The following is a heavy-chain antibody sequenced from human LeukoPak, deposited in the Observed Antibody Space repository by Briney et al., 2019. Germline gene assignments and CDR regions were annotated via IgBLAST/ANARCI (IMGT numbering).Heavy chain of an antibody. CDR1: GYTFTGYY. V-gene: IGHV1-2*02. Sequence: ASVKVSCKASGYTFTGYYMHWVRQAPGQGLEWMGWINPNSGGTNYAQKFQGRVTMTRDTSISTAYMELSRLRSDDTAVYYCAGGSSSWSNWFDPWGQGTLVTVSS. CDR3: AGGSSSWSNWFDP. J-gene: IGHJ5*02. CDR2: INPNSGGT. D-gene: IGHD6-13*01.